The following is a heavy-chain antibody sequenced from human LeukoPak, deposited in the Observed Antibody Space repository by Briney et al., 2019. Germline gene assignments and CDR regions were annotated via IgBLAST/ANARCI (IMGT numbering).Heavy chain of an antibody. Sequence: KPSETLSLTCTVSGGSISSYYWSWIRQPAGKGLEWIGRIYTSGSTNYNPSLKSRVTMSVDTSKNQFSLKLSSVTAADTAVYYCARVRTGTTPYYYYYYMDVWGKGTTVTISS. CDR1: GGSISSYY. CDR2: IYTSGST. J-gene: IGHJ6*03. V-gene: IGHV4-4*07. CDR3: ARVRTGTTPYYYYYYMDV. D-gene: IGHD1-1*01.